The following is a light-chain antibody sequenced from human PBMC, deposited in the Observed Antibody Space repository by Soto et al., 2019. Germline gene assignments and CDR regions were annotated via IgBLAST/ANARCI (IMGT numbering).Light chain of an antibody. CDR1: QSISSW. CDR2: RAS. Sequence: DIQMTQSPSTLSASVGDRVTITCRASQSISSWLAWYQQKPGKAPHLLIYRASSLQSGVPSRFSGSGSGTEFTLTISSLQPDDFATYYCQQYDSNSQTFGQGTKVEIK. V-gene: IGKV1-5*03. J-gene: IGKJ2*01. CDR3: QQYDSNSQT.